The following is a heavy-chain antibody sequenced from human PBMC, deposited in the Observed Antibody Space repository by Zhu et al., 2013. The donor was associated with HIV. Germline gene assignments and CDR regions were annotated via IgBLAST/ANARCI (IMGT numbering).Heavy chain of an antibody. CDR1: GGTFSSYA. V-gene: IGHV1-69*06. CDR2: IIPIFGTA. J-gene: IGHJ6*02. CDR3: ARPLGYTVVKHYGMDV. D-gene: IGHD2-15*01. Sequence: QVQLVQSGAEVKKPGSSVKVSCKASGGTFSSYAISWVRQAPGQGLEWMGGIIPIFGTANYAQKFQGRVTITADKSTSTAYMELSSLRSEDTAVYYCARPLGYTVVKHYGMDVWGQGTTVTVSS.